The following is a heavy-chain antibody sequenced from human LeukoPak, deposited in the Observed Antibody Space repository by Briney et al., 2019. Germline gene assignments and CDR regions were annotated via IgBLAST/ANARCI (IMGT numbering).Heavy chain of an antibody. CDR2: IRTNTHNYAT. D-gene: IGHD4-17*01. J-gene: IGHJ4*02. V-gene: IGHV3-73*01. CDR3: SRRGDYDFDY. Sequence: PGGSLRLSCAASGFIFSDSTIHWVRQASGKGLEWLGRIRTNTHNYATAYAASLKGRFTIFRDDSHNMAYLQLNSLKTEDTALYYCSRRGDYDFDYWGQGTLATVSS. CDR1: GFIFSDST.